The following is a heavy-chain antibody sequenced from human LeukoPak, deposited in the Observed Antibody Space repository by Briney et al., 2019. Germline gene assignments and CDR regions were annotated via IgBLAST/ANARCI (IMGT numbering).Heavy chain of an antibody. CDR1: GGSFSGYY. D-gene: IGHD6-25*01. J-gene: IGHJ4*02. CDR3: ARLYSTGPFDY. V-gene: IGHV4-34*01. CDR2: INHSRST. Sequence: SSETLSLTCAVYGGSFSGYYWSWIRQPPGKGLEWIGEINHSRSTNYNPSLKSRLTISVDTSKNQFSLKLSSVTAADTAVYYCARLYSTGPFDYWGQGTLVAVPS.